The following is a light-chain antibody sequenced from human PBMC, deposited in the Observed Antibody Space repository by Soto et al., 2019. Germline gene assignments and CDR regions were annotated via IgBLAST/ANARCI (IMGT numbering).Light chain of an antibody. CDR1: QSISSSY. Sequence: EIVLTQSPGTLSLSPGEGATLSCRASQSISSSYLAWYQQKPGQAPRLLIYGVSSRAAGIPDRFSGSGSGTDFTLTISRLEPEDFAVYYCQQYGGSPYTFGQGTKLE. CDR3: QQYGGSPYT. J-gene: IGKJ2*01. V-gene: IGKV3-20*01. CDR2: GVS.